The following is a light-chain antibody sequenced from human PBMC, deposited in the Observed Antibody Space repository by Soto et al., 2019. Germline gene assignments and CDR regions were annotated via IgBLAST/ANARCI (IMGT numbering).Light chain of an antibody. Sequence: QSVLTQPRSVCGTPGQSFTISFTGTSGHVGAYKYVSWYQHYSGEAPKVMTYDVTQRPSGVPDRFSGTKSGNTASLTSSGLQAEDVADSDCCSHAGSYTRVFXRGTKVTVL. CDR2: DVT. CDR3: CSHAGSYTRV. J-gene: IGLJ1*01. CDR1: SGHVGAYKY. V-gene: IGLV2-11*01.